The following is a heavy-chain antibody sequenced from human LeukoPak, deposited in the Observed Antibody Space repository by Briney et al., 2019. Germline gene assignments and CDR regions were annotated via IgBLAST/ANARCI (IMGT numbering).Heavy chain of an antibody. J-gene: IGHJ4*02. V-gene: IGHV3-66*02. CDR1: GFTVSSNY. CDR2: IYSGGTT. D-gene: IGHD2-15*01. CDR3: ARGSWNCSGGSCYDY. Sequence: GGSLRLXCAASGFTVSSNYMSWVRQAPGKELEWVSVIYSGGTTYYADSVKGRFTISRDNSKNTVYLQMNSLRAEDTAVYYCARGSWNCSGGSCYDYWGQGTLVTVSS.